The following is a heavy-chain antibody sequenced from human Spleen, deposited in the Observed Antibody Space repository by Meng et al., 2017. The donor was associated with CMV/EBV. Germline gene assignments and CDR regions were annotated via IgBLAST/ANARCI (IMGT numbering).Heavy chain of an antibody. CDR3: ARELAAVTAMVRYYYYGMDV. D-gene: IGHD5-18*01. J-gene: IGHJ6*02. Sequence: GESLKISCAASGFTFSSYGMHWVRQAPGKGLEWMAFIRYDGSNKYYADSVKGRFTISRDNSKNTLYLQMNSLRAEDTALYFCARELAAVTAMVRYYYYGMDVWGQGTTVTVSS. CDR2: IRYDGSNK. V-gene: IGHV3-30*02. CDR1: GFTFSSYG.